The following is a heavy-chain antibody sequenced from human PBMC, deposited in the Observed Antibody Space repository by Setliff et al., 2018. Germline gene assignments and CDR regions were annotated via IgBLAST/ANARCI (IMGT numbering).Heavy chain of an antibody. CDR1: GYIFTAYW. CDR3: MRQDFYGSGSPSKGNAMDV. J-gene: IGHJ6*02. Sequence: PGESLKISCKASGYIFTAYWIGWVRQMPGKGLEWMGLIYPEDSDTRHSPSFPGHVTISADKSINTVYLQWSSLKASDSAIYYCMRQDFYGSGSPSKGNAMDVWGQGTTVTVSS. V-gene: IGHV5-51*01. CDR2: IYPEDSDT. D-gene: IGHD3-10*01.